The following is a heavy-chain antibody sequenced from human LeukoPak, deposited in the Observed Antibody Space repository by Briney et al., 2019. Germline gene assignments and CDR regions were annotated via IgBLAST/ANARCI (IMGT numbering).Heavy chain of an antibody. J-gene: IGHJ4*02. V-gene: IGHV1-2*02. D-gene: IGHD3-9*01. Sequence: ASVNVSCKACGYTFTGYYMHWVRQAPGQGLEWMGWINPNSGGTNYAQKFQGRVTMTRDTSISTAYMELSRLRSDDTAVYYCASSDILTGYYAGYWGQGTLVTVSS. CDR2: INPNSGGT. CDR3: ASSDILTGYYAGY. CDR1: GYTFTGYY.